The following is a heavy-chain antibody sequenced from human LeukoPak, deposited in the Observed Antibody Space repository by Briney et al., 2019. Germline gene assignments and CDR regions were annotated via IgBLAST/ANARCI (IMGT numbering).Heavy chain of an antibody. CDR1: GGSFFGSH. J-gene: IGHJ4*02. D-gene: IGHD4-23*01. CDR3: ARDPTTVVTLPYYFDF. CDR2: INHSGRT. V-gene: IGHV4-34*01. Sequence: SETLSPTCAVSGGSFFGSHWSWIRQSLEKGLEWIGEINHSGRTNYNPSLKSRVTISVDTSKSQFFLKLTSVTAADTAVYYCARDPTTVVTLPYYFDFWGQGTLVTVSA.